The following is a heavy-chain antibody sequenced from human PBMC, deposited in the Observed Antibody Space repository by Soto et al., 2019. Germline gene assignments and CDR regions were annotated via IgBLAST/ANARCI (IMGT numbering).Heavy chain of an antibody. Sequence: GQSLKISCKASGYSFTIYWIGWVRQMPGKGLEWMGIIYPGDSDTRYSPSFQGQVTISADKSISTAYLQWSSLKASDTAMYYCARAINWNYGSSWFDPWGQGTLVTVSS. V-gene: IGHV5-51*01. D-gene: IGHD1-7*01. CDR1: GYSFTIYW. J-gene: IGHJ5*02. CDR2: IYPGDSDT. CDR3: ARAINWNYGSSWFDP.